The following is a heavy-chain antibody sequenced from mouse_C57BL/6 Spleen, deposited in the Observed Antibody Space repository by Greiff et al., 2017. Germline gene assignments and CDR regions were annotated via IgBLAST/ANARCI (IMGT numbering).Heavy chain of an antibody. CDR1: GYTFTDYY. V-gene: IGHV1-76*01. CDR3: ARNGKPAMDY. CDR2: IYPGSGNT. J-gene: IGHJ4*01. Sequence: QVQLQQSGAELVRPGASVKLSCKASGYTFTDYYINWVKQRPGQGLEWIARIYPGSGNTYYNEKFKGKATLTAEKSSSTAYMQLSSLTSEDSAVYFCARNGKPAMDYWGQGTSVTVSS.